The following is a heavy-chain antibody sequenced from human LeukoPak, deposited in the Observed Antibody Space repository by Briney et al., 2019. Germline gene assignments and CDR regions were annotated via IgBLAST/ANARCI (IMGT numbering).Heavy chain of an antibody. J-gene: IGHJ4*02. Sequence: PGGSLRLSCAASGFTFRSYSMNWVRQAPGKGLEWVSSISGSASYIYYADSVKGRFTISRDNAKNSLYLQMNSLRAEDTAVYYCARVTEAPYYFDYWGQGTLVTVSS. CDR1: GFTFRSYS. V-gene: IGHV3-21*01. CDR3: ARVTEAPYYFDY. CDR2: ISGSASYI.